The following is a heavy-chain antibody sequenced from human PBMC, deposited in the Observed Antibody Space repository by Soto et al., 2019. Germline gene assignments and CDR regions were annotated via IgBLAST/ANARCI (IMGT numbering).Heavy chain of an antibody. CDR2: IYYSGST. Sequence: QLQLQESGPGLVKPSETLSLTCTVSGGSISSSSHYWGWIRQPPGKGLEWIGSIYYSGSTYYNPSLKCRVTISVDTSTNQFSLKLSSVTAADTAVYYCARRMMDSSCWYDSWFDPWGQGTLVTVSS. D-gene: IGHD6-19*01. J-gene: IGHJ5*02. CDR1: GGSISSSSHY. V-gene: IGHV4-39*01. CDR3: ARRMMDSSCWYDSWFDP.